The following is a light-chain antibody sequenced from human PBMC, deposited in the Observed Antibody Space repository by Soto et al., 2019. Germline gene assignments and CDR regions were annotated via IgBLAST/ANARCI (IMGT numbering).Light chain of an antibody. V-gene: IGKV3-15*01. CDR2: GVS. CDR3: QQYDYWPRT. Sequence: EVVMTRSPATLSVSPGESATLSCRASQSISSNKLAWYQQKPGQAPRLLLFGVSNRATGIPARFSGSGSGTDFSLTISSLQSEDFAVYYCQQYDYWPRTFGQGTKVDIK. CDR1: QSISSN. J-gene: IGKJ1*01.